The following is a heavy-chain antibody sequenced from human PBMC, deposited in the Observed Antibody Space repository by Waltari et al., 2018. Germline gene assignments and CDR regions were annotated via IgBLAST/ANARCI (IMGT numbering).Heavy chain of an antibody. J-gene: IGHJ3*02. CDR1: GDTFTGYY. D-gene: IGHD2-2*01. Sequence: QVQLVQSGAEVKKPGASVQVSCKASGDTFTGYYMHWVRQAPGQGLEWMGWIKPNSGGTIYAQNFQGRVTMTRDTSISTAYMELSRLRSDDTALYYCATGIVVVPAANRGYAFDIWGQGTMVTVSS. CDR2: IKPNSGGT. V-gene: IGHV1-2*02. CDR3: ATGIVVVPAANRGYAFDI.